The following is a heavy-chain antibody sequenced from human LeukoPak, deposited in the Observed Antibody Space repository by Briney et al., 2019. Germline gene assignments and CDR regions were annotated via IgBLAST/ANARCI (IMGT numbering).Heavy chain of an antibody. CDR1: GYSIRSGYY. J-gene: IGHJ4*02. V-gene: IGHV4-38-2*01. CDR3: ARSGQSTGLI. CDR2: IYHSGST. D-gene: IGHD6-19*01. Sequence: PSETLSLTCAVSGYSIRSGYYWAWIRQPPGKGLEWIGSIYHSGSTYYNSSLKSRVTILRDTSKNQFSLNLSSVTAADTAVYYCARSGQSTGLIWGQGTLVTVSS.